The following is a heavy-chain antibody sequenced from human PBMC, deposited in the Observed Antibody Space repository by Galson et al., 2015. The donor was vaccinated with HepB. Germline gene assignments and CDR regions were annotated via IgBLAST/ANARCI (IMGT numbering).Heavy chain of an antibody. CDR1: GYTFTTYY. CDR2: INPSGGST. CDR3: ARDLPDYYDSSVPSFDY. D-gene: IGHD3-22*01. V-gene: IGHV1-46*01. Sequence: SVKVSCKASGYTFTTYYMHWVRQAPGQGLGWMGVINPSGGSTSYAQNFQGRVTMTRDTSTSTVYMELSSLRSEDPAVYYCARDLPDYYDSSVPSFDYWGQGILVTVSS. J-gene: IGHJ4*02.